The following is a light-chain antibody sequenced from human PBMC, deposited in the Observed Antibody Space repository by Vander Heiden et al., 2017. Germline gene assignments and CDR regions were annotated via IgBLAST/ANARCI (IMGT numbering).Light chain of an antibody. J-gene: IGLJ2*01. CDR1: SSAVGCYNY. V-gene: IGLV2-8*01. CDR3: SSYAGSNIVV. CDR2: EVS. Sequence: QSALIQPPSAAGSPGPPVPTSSTGPSSAVGCYNYVSWDHQHPGKAPKLMIYEVSKRPSGVPDRFSGSKSGNTASLTVSGLQAEDEADYYCSSYAGSNIVVFGGGTKLTVL.